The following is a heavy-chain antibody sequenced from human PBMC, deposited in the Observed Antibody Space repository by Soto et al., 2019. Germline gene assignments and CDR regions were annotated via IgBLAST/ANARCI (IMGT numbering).Heavy chain of an antibody. CDR1: GFTFSSYG. CDR2: IWDDGSKK. J-gene: IGHJ4*02. Sequence: QVQLVESGGGVVQPGRSLRLSCAASGFTFSSYGMHWVRQAPGKGLEGVAVIWDDGSKKYYTDSVKGRFTISRDNSKNTLYLQMNSLRAEDTAVYYCARVTGPGTAEVGFDYWGQGTLVTVSS. V-gene: IGHV3-33*01. CDR3: ARVTGPGTAEVGFDY. D-gene: IGHD2-8*02.